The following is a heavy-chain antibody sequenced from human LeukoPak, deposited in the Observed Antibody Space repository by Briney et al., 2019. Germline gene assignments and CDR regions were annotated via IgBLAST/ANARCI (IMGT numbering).Heavy chain of an antibody. Sequence: GGSLRLSCAASGFTFSSYAMSWVRQAPGKGLEWVSSISGSGGSTYYADSGKGRFTISRDNSKNTLYLQMNSLRAEDTAVYYCAKGGESGGSCYSVQHWGQGTLVTVSS. J-gene: IGHJ1*01. CDR1: GFTFSSYA. V-gene: IGHV3-23*01. CDR2: ISGSGGST. D-gene: IGHD2-15*01. CDR3: AKGGESGGSCYSVQH.